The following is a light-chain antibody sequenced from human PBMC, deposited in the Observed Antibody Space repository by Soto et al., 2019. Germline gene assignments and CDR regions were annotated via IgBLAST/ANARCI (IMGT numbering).Light chain of an antibody. CDR2: DNN. J-gene: IGLJ3*02. CDR1: SSNIGNNY. Sequence: QSVLTQPPSVSAAPGPKVTISCSGSSSNIGNNYVSWYQQLPGTAPKLLIYDNNKRPSGIPDRFSGSKSGTSATLGITGLQTGDEADYYCGTWDNSLGAGVFGGWTQLTVL. CDR3: GTWDNSLGAGV. V-gene: IGLV1-51*01.